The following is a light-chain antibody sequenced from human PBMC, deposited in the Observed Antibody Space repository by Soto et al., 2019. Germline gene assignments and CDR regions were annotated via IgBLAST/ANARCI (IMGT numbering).Light chain of an antibody. Sequence: EIVLTQSPATLSLSPGERATLSCRASQSVSSYLAWYQQKPGQAPRLLIYDASNRATGVPARFSGSGSGTDFTLTTSSLEPEDFAVYYCQQLSNWPLTFGGGNKVEIK. CDR2: DAS. CDR3: QQLSNWPLT. J-gene: IGKJ4*01. V-gene: IGKV3-11*01. CDR1: QSVSSY.